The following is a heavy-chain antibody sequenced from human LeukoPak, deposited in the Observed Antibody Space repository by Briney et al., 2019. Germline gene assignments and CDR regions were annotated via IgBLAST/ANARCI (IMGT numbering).Heavy chain of an antibody. CDR1: GYTFTSYA. D-gene: IGHD2-15*01. CDR3: ARDIVPNVGATPSFDY. CDR2: INTNTGNP. J-gene: IGHJ4*02. Sequence: EASVKVSCKASGYTFTSYAMNWVRQAPGQGLEWMGWINTNTGNPTYAQGFTGRFVFSLDTSVSTAYLQISSLKAEDAAVYYCARDIVPNVGATPSFDYWGQGTLVTVSS. V-gene: IGHV7-4-1*02.